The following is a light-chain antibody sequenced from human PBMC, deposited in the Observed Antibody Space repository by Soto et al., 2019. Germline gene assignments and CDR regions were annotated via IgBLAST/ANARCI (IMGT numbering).Light chain of an antibody. CDR2: AAS. CDR3: QKYKSAHPET. V-gene: IGKV1-27*01. J-gene: IGKJ1*01. CDR1: QGISNY. Sequence: DIQMTQSPSSLSASVGDRVTITCRASQGISNYLAWYQQKQGKVTKHLISAASTLQSGVPSRFSCSGSGTDFTFTISSLQPEDVASYYCQKYKSAHPETFGQGTKGDIK.